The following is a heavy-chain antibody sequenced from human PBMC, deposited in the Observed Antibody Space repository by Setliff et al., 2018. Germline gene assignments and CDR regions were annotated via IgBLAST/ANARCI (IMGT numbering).Heavy chain of an antibody. D-gene: IGHD4-17*01. J-gene: IGHJ4*02. CDR3: ARDLSTTVMTRSWYYFDH. CDR1: GYTFATYG. CDR2: ISPYNSNT. Sequence: GASVKVSCKASGYTFATYGISWVRQAPGQGLEWMGWISPYNSNTNYAQNFQGRVTMTTDTSTSTAYMELRSLRSDDTAMYYCARDLSTTVMTRSWYYFDHWGQGTLVTVSS. V-gene: IGHV1-18*01.